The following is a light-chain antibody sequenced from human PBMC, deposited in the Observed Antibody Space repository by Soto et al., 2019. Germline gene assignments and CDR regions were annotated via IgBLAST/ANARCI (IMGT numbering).Light chain of an antibody. CDR1: RSDVGGYNY. CDR3: SSYTSLSTVV. CDR2: EVS. J-gene: IGLJ2*01. V-gene: IGLV2-14*01. Sequence: QSVLTQPASVSGSPGQSITISCTGTRSDVGGYNYVSWYQQHPGKAPKLVIYEVSNRPSGVSNRFSGSKSGNTASLTISGLQTEDEADYYCSSYTSLSTVVFGGGTQLTVL.